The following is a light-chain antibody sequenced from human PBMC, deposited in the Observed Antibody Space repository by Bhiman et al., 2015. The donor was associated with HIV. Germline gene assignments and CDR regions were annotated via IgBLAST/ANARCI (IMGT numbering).Light chain of an antibody. CDR3: QSYDINLSGWV. J-gene: IGLJ3*02. CDR2: GNS. V-gene: IGLV1-40*01. Sequence: QSVLTQPPSVSAAPGQKVTISCSGSNSNIGNNYVSWYQQLPGTAPKLLIYGNSNRPSGVPDRFSGSKSGTSASLAITGLQAEDEADYCQSYDINLSGWVFGGGTKLTVL. CDR1: NSNIGNNY.